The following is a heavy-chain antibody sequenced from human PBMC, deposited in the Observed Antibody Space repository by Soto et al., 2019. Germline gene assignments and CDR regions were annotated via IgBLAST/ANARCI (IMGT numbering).Heavy chain of an antibody. CDR2: ISAYNGNT. Sequence: QVQLVQYEAEVKKPGASVKVSCKASGYTFSSYGFSWVRQAPGQGLEWMGWISAYNGNTNYAQKVQGRVTMTTDTSTSTAYMELRILRSDDAAVYYCARDLGGGGSIDYWGQGTLVTVSS. D-gene: IGHD3-16*01. CDR1: GYTFSSYG. V-gene: IGHV1-18*01. J-gene: IGHJ4*02. CDR3: ARDLGGGGSIDY.